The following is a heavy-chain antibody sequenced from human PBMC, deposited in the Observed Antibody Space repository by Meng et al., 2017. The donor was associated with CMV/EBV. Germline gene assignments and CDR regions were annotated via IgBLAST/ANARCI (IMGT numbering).Heavy chain of an antibody. CDR3: AKLHDYGDPRGDY. J-gene: IGHJ4*02. V-gene: IGHV3-21*01. CDR1: GFTFSSYS. Sequence: GESLKISCAASGFTFSSYSMNWVRQAPGKGLEWVSSTSSSSSYIYYADSVKGRFTISRDNAKNSLYLQMNSLRAEDTAVYYCAKLHDYGDPRGDYWGQGTLVTVSS. CDR2: TSSSSSYI. D-gene: IGHD4-17*01.